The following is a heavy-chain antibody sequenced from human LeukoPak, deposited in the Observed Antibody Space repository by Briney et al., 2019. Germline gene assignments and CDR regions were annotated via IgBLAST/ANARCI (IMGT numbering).Heavy chain of an antibody. CDR3: AKEGELRYFDWLLYYFDY. D-gene: IGHD3-9*01. CDR1: GFVFDDYA. Sequence: SGRSLRLSCAASGFVFDDYAMHWVRQAPGKGLEWVSGISWNSGTIGYADSVKGRFTISRDNTKNSLYLQMNSLRAEDTALYYCAKEGELRYFDWLLYYFDYWGQGTLVTVSS. J-gene: IGHJ4*02. V-gene: IGHV3-9*01. CDR2: ISWNSGTI.